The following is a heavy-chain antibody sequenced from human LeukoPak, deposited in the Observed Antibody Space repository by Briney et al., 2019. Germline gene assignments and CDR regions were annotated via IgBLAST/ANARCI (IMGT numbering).Heavy chain of an antibody. CDR3: AKDKRHTAMVDY. J-gene: IGHJ4*02. D-gene: IGHD5-18*01. V-gene: IGHV3-30*18. CDR1: GFTFSSYG. Sequence: PGGSLRLSCAASGFTFSSYGMHWVRQAPGKGLEWVAVILYDGSNKYYADSVKGRFTISRDNSKNTLYLKMNSLRAEDTAVYYCAKDKRHTAMVDYWGQGTLVTVSS. CDR2: ILYDGSNK.